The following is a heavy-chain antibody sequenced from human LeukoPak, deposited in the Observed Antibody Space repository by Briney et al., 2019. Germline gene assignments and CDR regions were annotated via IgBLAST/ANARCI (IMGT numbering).Heavy chain of an antibody. CDR3: ARDRVTMVRGVPWDGMDV. J-gene: IGHJ6*02. CDR2: ISSSGSTI. Sequence: GGSLRLSCAASGFTFSSYSMNWVRQAPGKGLEWVSYISSSGSTIYYADSVKGRFTISRDNAKNSLYLQMNSLRAEDTAVYYCARDRVTMVRGVPWDGMDVWGQGTTVTVSS. D-gene: IGHD3-10*01. V-gene: IGHV3-48*04. CDR1: GFTFSSYS.